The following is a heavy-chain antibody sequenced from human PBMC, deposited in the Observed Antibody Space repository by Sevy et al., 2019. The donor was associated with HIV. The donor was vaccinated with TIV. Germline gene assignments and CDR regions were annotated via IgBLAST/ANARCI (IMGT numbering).Heavy chain of an antibody. J-gene: IGHJ4*02. CDR3: AKDQGDYVWGTFRDY. CDR1: GFTFSIYA. D-gene: IGHD3-16*02. Sequence: GGSLRLTCAASGFTFSIYAMSWVRQAPGKGLEWVSGLSGSGGSTYYADSVKGRFTISRDNSKNTLYLQMNSLRAEDTAVYYCAKDQGDYVWGTFRDYWGQGTLVTVSS. V-gene: IGHV3-23*01. CDR2: LSGSGGST.